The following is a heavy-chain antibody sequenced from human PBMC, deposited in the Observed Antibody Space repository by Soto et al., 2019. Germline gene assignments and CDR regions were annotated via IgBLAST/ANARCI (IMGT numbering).Heavy chain of an antibody. D-gene: IGHD4-4*01. V-gene: IGHV3-33*06. CDR1: GFSFSDYV. CDR2: MWYHGRDL. CDR3: AKDSNKYSSSLRGRYFDY. J-gene: IGHJ4*02. Sequence: GGSLRLSCAASGFSFSDYVMHWVRQAPGKGLEWVAVMWYHGRDLFYTDSVKGRFTISRDNSKNTLLLQMNSLGAEDTAVYYCAKDSNKYSSSLRGRYFDYWGQGSGVTVSS.